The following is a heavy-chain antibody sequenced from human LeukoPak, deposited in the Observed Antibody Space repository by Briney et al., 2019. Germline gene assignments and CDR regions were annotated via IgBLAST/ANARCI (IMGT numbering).Heavy chain of an antibody. CDR1: GGSISTYY. D-gene: IGHD2-21*01. V-gene: IGHV4-59*12. J-gene: IGHJ3*02. CDR3: ARTNSHYSRAFVI. CDR2: IYYSGGT. Sequence: SETLSVTCTVSGGSISTYYWSWIRQPPGKGLEWIGYIYYSGGTNYNPSLKSRVTISVVTSKIQFSLRLTSVTAADTAVYYCARTNSHYSRAFVIWGPGTMVTVSS.